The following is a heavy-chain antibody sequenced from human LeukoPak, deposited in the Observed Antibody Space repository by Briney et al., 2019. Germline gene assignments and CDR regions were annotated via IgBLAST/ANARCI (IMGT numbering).Heavy chain of an antibody. CDR1: GFTFSSYG. CDR3: AKKISGGFEECPDY. V-gene: IGHV3-30*18. CDR2: TSSDGSRI. D-gene: IGHD3-10*01. J-gene: IGHJ4*02. Sequence: GGSLRLSCAASGFTFSSYGMHWVRQAPGKGLEWVAVTSSDGSRIYYADSVQGRFTISRDNSKNTLYLHMNSLISEDTAVYCCAKKISGGFEECPDYWGQGTLVTVSS.